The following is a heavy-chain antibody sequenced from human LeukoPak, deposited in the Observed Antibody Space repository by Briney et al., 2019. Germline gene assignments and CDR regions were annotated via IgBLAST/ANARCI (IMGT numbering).Heavy chain of an antibody. Sequence: ASVKVSCKTSGYAFIGYHMHWVRQAPGQGLEWMGWINTNSGDTNYAQKFQGRVTMTRDTSIITAYMELSSLRSDDTAIYYCAKALRTSIRPMDGWGKGTKVTVSS. J-gene: IGHJ6*03. D-gene: IGHD2-2*01. CDR2: INTNSGDT. CDR1: GYAFIGYH. V-gene: IGHV1-2*02. CDR3: AKALRTSIRPMDG.